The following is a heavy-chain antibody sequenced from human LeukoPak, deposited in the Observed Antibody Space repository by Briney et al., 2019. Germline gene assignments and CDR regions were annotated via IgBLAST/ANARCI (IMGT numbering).Heavy chain of an antibody. CDR3: ARHHPQSGGY. CDR2: IYYSGST. Sequence: PSVALSLTCTVSGGSISGSSYYWGWIRQPPGKGLEWIGSIYYSGSTYYNPSLKSRVTISVDTSKNQFSLKLSSVTAADTAVYYCARHHPQSGGYWGQGTLVTVSS. CDR1: GGSISGSSYY. J-gene: IGHJ4*02. V-gene: IGHV4-39*01. D-gene: IGHD3-10*01.